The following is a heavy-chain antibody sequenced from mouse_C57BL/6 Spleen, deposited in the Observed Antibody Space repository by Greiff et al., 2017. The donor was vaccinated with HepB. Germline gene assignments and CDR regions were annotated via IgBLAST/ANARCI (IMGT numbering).Heavy chain of an antibody. J-gene: IGHJ2*01. V-gene: IGHV1-15*01. CDR3: TKLLRTFDY. D-gene: IGHD1-1*01. CDR1: GYTFTDYE. CDR2: IDPETGGT. Sequence: VQLQQSGAELVRPGASVTLSCKASGYTFTDYEMHWVKQTPVHGLEWIGAIDPETGGTAYNQKFKGKAILTADKSSSTAYMELRSLTSDDSAVDYCTKLLRTFDYWGQGTTLTVSS.